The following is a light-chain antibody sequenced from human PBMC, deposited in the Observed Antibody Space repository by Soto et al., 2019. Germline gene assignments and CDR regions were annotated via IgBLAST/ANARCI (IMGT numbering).Light chain of an antibody. J-gene: IGLJ1*01. CDR1: SSDVGAYYS. CDR3: SSYTSGSSHYV. Sequence: QSALIQPASVSGSPGQSITISCTGTSSDVGAYYSVSWYQHHPGKAPKLIIYGVTNRPSGVSNRFSGSKSGNTASLTISGLQAEDEADYHCSSYTSGSSHYVFGTGTKLTVL. V-gene: IGLV2-14*01. CDR2: GVT.